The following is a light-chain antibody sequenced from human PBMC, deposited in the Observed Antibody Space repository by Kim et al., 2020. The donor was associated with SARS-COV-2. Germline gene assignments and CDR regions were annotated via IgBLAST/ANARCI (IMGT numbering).Light chain of an antibody. J-gene: IGLJ3*02. Sequence: GQPITVSCTGTSSDVGTYNYVSWYQQHPGKVPKLLIYEVTKRPSGASDRFSGSKSGNTASLTISGLQAEDEADYYCNSYTSSDTWVFGGGTQLTVL. CDR1: SSDVGTYNY. CDR3: NSYTSSDTWV. V-gene: IGLV2-14*01. CDR2: EVT.